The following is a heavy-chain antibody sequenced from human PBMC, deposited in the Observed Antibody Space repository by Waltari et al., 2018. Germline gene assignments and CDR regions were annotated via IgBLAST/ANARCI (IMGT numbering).Heavy chain of an antibody. CDR1: GGSVSSSTYY. J-gene: IGHJ4*02. CDR2: IYYGGST. Sequence: QLQLQESGPGLVKPSETLSLPCTVSGGSVSSSTYYWGWLRQPPGKGLEWIGSIYYGGSTYYNPSLKSRVTISVDTSKNQFSLRLSSVTAADTAVYYCAREGFPYWGQGTLVTVSS. V-gene: IGHV4-39*07. CDR3: AREGFPY.